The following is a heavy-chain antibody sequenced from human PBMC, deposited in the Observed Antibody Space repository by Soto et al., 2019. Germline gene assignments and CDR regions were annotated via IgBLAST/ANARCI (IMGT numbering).Heavy chain of an antibody. D-gene: IGHD4-4*01. CDR1: GFTFSDYY. J-gene: IGHJ6*02. CDR3: ARDQLDDYSNYGYYYYYGMDV. V-gene: IGHV3-11*06. CDR2: ISSSSSYT. Sequence: GGSLRLSCAASGFTFSDYYMSWIRQAPGKGLEWVSYISSSSSYTNYADSVKGRFTISRDNSKNTLYLQMNSLRAEDTAVYYCARDQLDDYSNYGYYYYYGMDVWGQGTTVTVSS.